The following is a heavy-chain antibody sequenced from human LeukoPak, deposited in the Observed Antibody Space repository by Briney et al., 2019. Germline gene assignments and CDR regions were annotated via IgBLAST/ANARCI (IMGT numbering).Heavy chain of an antibody. Sequence: GASVKVSCKASGYTFTSYAMHWVRQALGERLERMGWINAGHGNTKYSQEFQGRVTITRDTSASTAYMELSSLRSEDTAVYYCARDWIVVANHYYYYGMDVWGQGTTVTVSS. J-gene: IGHJ6*02. D-gene: IGHD3-22*01. CDR2: INAGHGNT. CDR3: ARDWIVVANHYYYYGMDV. V-gene: IGHV1-3*01. CDR1: GYTFTSYA.